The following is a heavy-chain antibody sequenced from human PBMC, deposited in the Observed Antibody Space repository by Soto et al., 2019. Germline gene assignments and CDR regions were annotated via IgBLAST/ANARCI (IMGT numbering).Heavy chain of an antibody. D-gene: IGHD2-21*02. J-gene: IGHJ4*02. V-gene: IGHV4-61*01. Sequence: QVQLQESGPGLVKPSETLSLTCTVSGGSVSSGSYYWSWIRQPPGKGLEWIGYIYYSGSTNYNPSLESRVTISVDTSKNQFSLKLSSVTAADQAVYYCARESSVVTHFVYWGRGTMVIVS. CDR2: IYYSGST. CDR3: ARESSVVTHFVY. CDR1: GGSVSSGSYY.